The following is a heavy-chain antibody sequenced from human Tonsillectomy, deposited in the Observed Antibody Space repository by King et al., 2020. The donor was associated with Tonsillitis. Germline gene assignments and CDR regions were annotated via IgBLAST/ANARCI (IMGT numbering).Heavy chain of an antibody. Sequence: LQLQESGPGLVKPSETLSLTCTVSGGSISSSSYYWGWIRQPPGKGLEWIGSIYYSGSTYYNPSLKSRVTISVDTSKNQFSLKLSSVTAADTAVYYCARGGAPYDYVWGSYRSAGTRQDYWGQGTLVTVSS. J-gene: IGHJ4*02. CDR1: GGSISSSSYY. CDR2: IYYSGST. V-gene: IGHV4-39*07. D-gene: IGHD3-16*02. CDR3: ARGGAPYDYVWGSYRSAGTRQDY.